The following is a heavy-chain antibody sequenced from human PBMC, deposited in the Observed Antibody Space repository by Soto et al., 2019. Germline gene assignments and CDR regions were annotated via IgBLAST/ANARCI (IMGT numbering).Heavy chain of an antibody. CDR1: GFTFSSYS. CDR2: ISSSSSYI. D-gene: IGHD4-17*01. Sequence: PGGSLRLSCAASGFTFSSYSMNWVRQAPGKGLEWVSSISSSSSYIYYADSVKGRFTISRDNAKNSLYLQMNSLRAEDTAVYYCARGPYGDYRGYYFDYWGQGTLVTVSS. CDR3: ARGPYGDYRGYYFDY. J-gene: IGHJ4*02. V-gene: IGHV3-21*01.